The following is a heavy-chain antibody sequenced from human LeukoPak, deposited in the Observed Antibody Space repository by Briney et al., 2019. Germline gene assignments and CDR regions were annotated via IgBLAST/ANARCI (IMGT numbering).Heavy chain of an antibody. Sequence: GGSLRLSCAASTFTFSSDSMNWVRQAPGKGLEWVSSISSSSDYIYYADSVKGRFTISRHNAKNSLYLQMNSLRVEDSAVYYCARDSGSSWREGLNYWGQGTLVTVSS. CDR3: ARDSGSSWREGLNY. D-gene: IGHD6-13*01. V-gene: IGHV3-21*01. CDR1: TFTFSSDS. J-gene: IGHJ4*02. CDR2: ISSSSDYI.